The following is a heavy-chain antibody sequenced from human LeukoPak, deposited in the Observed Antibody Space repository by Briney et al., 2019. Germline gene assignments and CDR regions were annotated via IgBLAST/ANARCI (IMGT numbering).Heavy chain of an antibody. D-gene: IGHD4-17*01. V-gene: IGHV4-59*11. J-gene: IGHJ3*02. CDR2: ISYIGST. CDR3: ARDLVTVTKGFDI. Sequence: SETLSLTCAASADSFSSHYWTWIRQSPGTGLEWIGYISYIGSTNYNPSLKSRVTISIDTSKNQFSLKLRSVTAADTAVYYCARDLVTVTKGFDIWGQGTMVSVSS. CDR1: ADSFSSHY.